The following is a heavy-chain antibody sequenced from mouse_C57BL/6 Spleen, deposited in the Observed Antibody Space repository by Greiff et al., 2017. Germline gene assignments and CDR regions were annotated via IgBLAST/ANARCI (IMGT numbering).Heavy chain of an antibody. J-gene: IGHJ3*01. CDR3: ARGNTGTFAY. V-gene: IGHV1-76*01. D-gene: IGHD4-1*01. CDR2: IYPGSGNT. CDR1: GYTFTDYY. Sequence: SGAELVRPGASVKLSCKASGYTFTDYYINWVKQRPGQGLEWIARIYPGSGNTYYNEKFKGKATLTAEKSSSTAYMQLSSLTSEDSAVYFCARGNTGTFAYWGQGTLVTVSA.